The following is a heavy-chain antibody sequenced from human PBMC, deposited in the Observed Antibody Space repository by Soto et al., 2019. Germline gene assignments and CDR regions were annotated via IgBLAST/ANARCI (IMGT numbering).Heavy chain of an antibody. CDR2: VYATGTT. V-gene: IGHV4-4*07. Sequence: SETLSLTCNVSGGSISKFYWAWIRKTAGNGLEWMGRVYATGTTDYNPSLRSRVAMSVDISKKTFSLRLRSVTGADSGVYYCVRDGSKSLRDWFNPWGQGILVTVSS. CDR1: GGSISKFY. CDR3: VRDGSKSLRDWFNP. J-gene: IGHJ5*02.